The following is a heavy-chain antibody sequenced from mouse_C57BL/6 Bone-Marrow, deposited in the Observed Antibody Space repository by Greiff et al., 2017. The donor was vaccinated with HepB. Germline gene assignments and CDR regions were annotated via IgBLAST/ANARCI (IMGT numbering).Heavy chain of an antibody. CDR3: EIYYYGSNYAMDY. CDR2: IRSKSNNYAT. V-gene: IGHV10-1*01. J-gene: IGHJ4*01. CDR1: GFSFNTYA. D-gene: IGHD1-1*01. Sequence: EVQRVESGGGLVQPKGSLKLSCAASGFSFNTYAMNWVRQAPGKGLEWVARIRSKSNNYATYYADSVKDRFTISRDDSESMLYLQMNNLKTEDTAMYYCEIYYYGSNYAMDYWGQGTSVTVSS.